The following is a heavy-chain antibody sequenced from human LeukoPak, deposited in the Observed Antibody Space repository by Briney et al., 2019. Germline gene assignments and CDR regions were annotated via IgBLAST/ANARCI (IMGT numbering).Heavy chain of an antibody. CDR1: GFTFSSYW. D-gene: IGHD2-15*01. Sequence: SGGSLRLSCAASGFTFSSYWMSWVRQVPGKGLEWVANIKQDGSEKYYVDSVKGRFTISRENAKTSLDLQMNSLRAEDTAVYYCARGPGGYCSSSSCRFDSWGQGTLVTVSS. CDR2: IKQDGSEK. V-gene: IGHV3-7*01. J-gene: IGHJ4*02. CDR3: ARGPGGYCSSSSCRFDS.